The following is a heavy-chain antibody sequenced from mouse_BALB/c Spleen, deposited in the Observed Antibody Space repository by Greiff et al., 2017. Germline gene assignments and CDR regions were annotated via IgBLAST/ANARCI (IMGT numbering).Heavy chain of an antibody. D-gene: IGHD2-2*01. V-gene: IGHV5-6-3*01. CDR3: ARDRYYGYVYFDD. CDR2: INSNGGST. Sequence: EVQLVESGGGLVQPGGSLKLSCAASGFTFSSYGMSWVRQTPDKRLELVATINSNGGSTYYPDSVKGRFTISRDNAKNTLYLQMSSLKSEDTAMYNCARDRYYGYVYFDDWGQGTTLTVSS. CDR1: GFTFSSYG. J-gene: IGHJ2*01.